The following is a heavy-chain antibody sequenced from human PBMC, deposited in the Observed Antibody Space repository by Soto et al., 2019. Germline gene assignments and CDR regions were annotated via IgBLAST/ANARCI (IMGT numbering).Heavy chain of an antibody. CDR2: INNDGSTT. V-gene: IGHV3-74*01. CDR3: ASQGLYYYGLDV. J-gene: IGHJ6*02. CDR1: GFPFSTYW. Sequence: PGGSLRLSCAASGFPFSTYWMHWVRQAPGKGPVWVSRINNDGSTTRYADSVKGRFTISRDNAKNTLYLQMNSLRAEDTAVYYCASQGLYYYGLDVWAKGPRSPSP.